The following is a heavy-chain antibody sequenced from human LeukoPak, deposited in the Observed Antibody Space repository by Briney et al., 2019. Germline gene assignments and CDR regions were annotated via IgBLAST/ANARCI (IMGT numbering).Heavy chain of an antibody. CDR2: IYSGGST. CDR1: EFSVGSNY. CDR3: AKDSLRERIVGSTTRGVNDY. J-gene: IGHJ4*02. D-gene: IGHD1-26*01. Sequence: GGSLRLSCAASEFSVGSNYMTWVRQAPGKGLEWVSLIYSGGSTYYADSVKGRFTISRDNSENTLYLQMNSLRGEDTAVYYCAKDSLRERIVGSTTRGVNDYWGQGTLVTVSS. V-gene: IGHV3-66*01.